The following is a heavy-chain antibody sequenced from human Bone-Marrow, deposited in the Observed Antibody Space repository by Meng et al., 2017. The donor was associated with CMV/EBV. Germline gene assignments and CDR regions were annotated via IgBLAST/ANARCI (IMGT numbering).Heavy chain of an antibody. CDR3: ARDARAGYDFWSGYRPYYYYYGMDV. Sequence: SVKVSCKASGGTFSSYAISWVRQAPGQGLEWMGGIIPIFGTANYAQKLQGRVTMTTDTSTSTAYMELRSLRSDDTAVYYCARDARAGYDFWSGYRPYYYYYGMDVWGQGTTVTVSS. D-gene: IGHD3-3*01. CDR1: GGTFSSYA. CDR2: IIPIFGTA. J-gene: IGHJ6*02. V-gene: IGHV1-69*05.